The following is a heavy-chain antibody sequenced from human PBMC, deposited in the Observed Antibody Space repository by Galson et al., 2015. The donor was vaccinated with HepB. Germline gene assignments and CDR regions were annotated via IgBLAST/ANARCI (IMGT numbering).Heavy chain of an antibody. V-gene: IGHV6-1*01. J-gene: IGHJ6*02. D-gene: IGHD6-19*01. CDR3: AREVGYSSGWYQGFKYGMAV. CDR2: TYYRSKWYN. Sequence: CAISGDSVSSNSAAWNWIRQSPSRGLEWLGRTYYRSKWYNDYAVSVKSRMSINPDTPKNQFSLQLNSVPPEDTAVYYCAREVGYSSGWYQGFKYGMAVWGQGTTVTVSS. CDR1: GDSVSSNSAA.